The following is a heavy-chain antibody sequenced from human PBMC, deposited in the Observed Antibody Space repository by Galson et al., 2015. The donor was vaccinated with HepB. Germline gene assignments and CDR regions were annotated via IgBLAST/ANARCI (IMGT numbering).Heavy chain of an antibody. Sequence: SVKVSCKASGGTFSSYAISWVRQAPGQGLEWMGGIIPIFGTANYAQKFQGRVTITADESTSTAYMELSSLRSEDTAVYYCARMSPEKDQRYYYYGMDVWGQGTTVTVSS. CDR1: GGTFSSYA. J-gene: IGHJ6*02. CDR3: ARMSPEKDQRYYYYGMDV. V-gene: IGHV1-69*13. CDR2: IIPIFGTA.